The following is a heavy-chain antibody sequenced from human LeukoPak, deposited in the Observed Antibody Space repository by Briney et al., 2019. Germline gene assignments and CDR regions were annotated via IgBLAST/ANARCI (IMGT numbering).Heavy chain of an antibody. J-gene: IGHJ4*02. CDR1: GFTFSSYA. CDR3: AKEVRVVRGGFDY. CDR2: ISGSGCRT. D-gene: IGHD3-10*01. V-gene: IGHV3-23*01. Sequence: GGSLTLSCAASGFTFSSYAMSWVRRARGEGLEWVSAISGSGCRTYYADSVKGRFTISRDNSKNTLYLQMNSLRAEDTAVYYCAKEVRVVRGGFDYWGQGTLVTVSS.